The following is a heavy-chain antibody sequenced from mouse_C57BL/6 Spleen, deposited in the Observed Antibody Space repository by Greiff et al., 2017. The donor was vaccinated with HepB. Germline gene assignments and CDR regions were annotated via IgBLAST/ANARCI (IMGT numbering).Heavy chain of an antibody. CDR2: ISSGSSTI. V-gene: IGHV5-17*01. CDR3: ARRAHYAMDY. D-gene: IGHD3-1*01. Sequence: EVKLMESGGGLVKPGGSLKLSCAASGFTFSDYGMHWVRQAPEKGLEWVAYISSGSSTIYYADTVKGRFTISRDNAKNTLFLQMTSLRSEDTAMYYCARRAHYAMDYWGQGTSVTVSS. J-gene: IGHJ4*01. CDR1: GFTFSDYG.